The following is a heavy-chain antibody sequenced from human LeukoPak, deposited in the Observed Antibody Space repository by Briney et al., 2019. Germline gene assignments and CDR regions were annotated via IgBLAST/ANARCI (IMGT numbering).Heavy chain of an antibody. V-gene: IGHV3-48*03. CDR1: GFTFDFYD. CDR3: ARGQGIQLKYYFDH. D-gene: IGHD5-18*01. CDR2: ISSRASTI. Sequence: GGSLRLSCSASGFTFDFYDLNWVRQAPGKGLEWISYISSRASTIFYADSVKGRFYITRDNAKNSLYLQMNSLRAEDTAVYYCARGQGIQLKYYFDHWGHGTLVTVSS. J-gene: IGHJ4*01.